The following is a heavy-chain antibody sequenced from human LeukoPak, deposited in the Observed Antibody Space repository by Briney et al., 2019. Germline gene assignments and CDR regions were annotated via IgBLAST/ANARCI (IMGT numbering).Heavy chain of an antibody. J-gene: IGHJ5*02. V-gene: IGHV1-18*04. CDR2: ISAYNGNT. D-gene: IGHD2-15*01. CDR1: GYTFTSYG. CDR3: AFGGGGWYRKGWFDP. Sequence: GASVKVSCKASGYTFTSYGISWVRQAPGQGPEWMGWISAYNGNTNYAQKLQGRVTMTTDTSTSTAYMELRSLRSDDTAVYYCAFGGGGWYRKGWFDPWGQGTLVTVSS.